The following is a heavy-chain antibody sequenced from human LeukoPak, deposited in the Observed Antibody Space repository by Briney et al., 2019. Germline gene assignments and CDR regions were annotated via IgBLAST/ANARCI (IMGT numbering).Heavy chain of an antibody. CDR2: ISAYNGNT. Sequence: ASVKVSCKASGYTFTSYGISWVRQAPGQGLEWMGWISAYNGNTNYAQKLQGRVTMTTDTSTSTAYIELRSLRSDDTAVYYCARVEARGYSGYDYDYYYGMDVWGQGTTVTVSS. CDR3: ARVEARGYSGYDYDYYYGMDV. CDR1: GYTFTSYG. D-gene: IGHD5-12*01. V-gene: IGHV1-18*01. J-gene: IGHJ6*02.